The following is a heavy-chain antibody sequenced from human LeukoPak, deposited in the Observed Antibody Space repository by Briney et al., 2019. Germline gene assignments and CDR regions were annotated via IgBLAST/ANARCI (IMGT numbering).Heavy chain of an antibody. J-gene: IGHJ4*02. V-gene: IGHV3-48*01. D-gene: IGHD1-26*01. Sequence: GGSLRLSCAASGFTFSSYTMNWVRQAPGKGLEWVSYISSSSSTIYYADSVKGRFTISRDNAKNSLYLQMNSLRAEDTAVYYCAREVDSGSYLKLDYWGQGTLVTVSS. CDR2: ISSSSSTI. CDR3: AREVDSGSYLKLDY. CDR1: GFTFSSYT.